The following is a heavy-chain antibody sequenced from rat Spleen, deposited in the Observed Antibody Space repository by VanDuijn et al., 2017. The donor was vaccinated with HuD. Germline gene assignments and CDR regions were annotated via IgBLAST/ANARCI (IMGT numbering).Heavy chain of an antibody. V-gene: IGHV5-29*01. J-gene: IGHJ2*01. Sequence: EVYLVESGGDLVQPGRSLRLSCAASGFSFSNHGMAWVRQAPTRGLEWVATISYDGISVQYRDSVKGRFTISRDTAKRTLYLQMDSLRSEDTATYYCARAMGIPSPFENWGQGVMVTVSS. CDR1: GFSFSNHG. D-gene: IGHD1-9*01. CDR3: ARAMGIPSPFEN. CDR2: ISYDGISV.